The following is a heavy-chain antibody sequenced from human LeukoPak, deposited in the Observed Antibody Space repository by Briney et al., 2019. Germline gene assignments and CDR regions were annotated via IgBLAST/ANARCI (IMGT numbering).Heavy chain of an antibody. CDR1: GGSISSYY. CDR3: ARDAQYTIFGAVTY. V-gene: IGHV4-59*01. CDR2: IYYSGST. Sequence: PSETLSLTCTVSGGSISSYYWSWIRQPPGKGLEWIGYIYYSGSTYYNPSLKSRVTISADTSNNQFSLKLTSATAADTAVYYCARDAQYTIFGAVTYWGQGTLVTVSS. J-gene: IGHJ4*02. D-gene: IGHD3-3*01.